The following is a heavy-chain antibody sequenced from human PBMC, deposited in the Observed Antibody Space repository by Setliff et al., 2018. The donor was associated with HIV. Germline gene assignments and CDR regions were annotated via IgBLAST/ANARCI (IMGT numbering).Heavy chain of an antibody. J-gene: IGHJ6*03. Sequence: PSETLSLTCTVSGDSIISSRNFWGWIRQPPGKGLEWIGNIHSSGSTYYNPSLKSRVTMSVDTSKNHFSLKLTSVTAADTAVYYCARVGASGVPSTMDYYYYMDVWGKGTTVTV. V-gene: IGHV4-39*07. CDR2: IHSSGST. CDR3: ARVGASGVPSTMDYYYYMDV. CDR1: GDSIISSRNF. D-gene: IGHD3-10*01.